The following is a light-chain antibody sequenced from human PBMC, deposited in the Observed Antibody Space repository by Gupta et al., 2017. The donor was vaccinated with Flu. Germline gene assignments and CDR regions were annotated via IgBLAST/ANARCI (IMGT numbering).Light chain of an antibody. CDR3: QKYKRYRYS. Sequence: DIQMTQSPSTLSASVGDRVTITCRASQSISSWLAWYQQKPGKAPKLLIYKASSLESGVPSRFSGSGSGTEFTLTISSLQPDDFATYYCQKYKRYRYSFGQGTKLEIK. V-gene: IGKV1-5*03. CDR1: QSISSW. J-gene: IGKJ2*03. CDR2: KAS.